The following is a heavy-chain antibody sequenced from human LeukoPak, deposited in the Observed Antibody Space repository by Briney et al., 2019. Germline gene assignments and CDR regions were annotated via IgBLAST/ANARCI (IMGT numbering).Heavy chain of an antibody. J-gene: IGHJ4*02. Sequence: GASVKVSCKASGYTFTGYYMHWVRQAPGQGLEWMGWINPNNGDTNYAQTFQDRVTMTRDTSVSTAYTELSRLRSDDTALYYCARAHYDFWSGYYMPEFDAFDIWGQGTLVTVSS. CDR3: ARAHYDFWSGYYMPEFDAFDI. V-gene: IGHV1-2*02. CDR2: INPNNGDT. D-gene: IGHD3-3*01. CDR1: GYTFTGYY.